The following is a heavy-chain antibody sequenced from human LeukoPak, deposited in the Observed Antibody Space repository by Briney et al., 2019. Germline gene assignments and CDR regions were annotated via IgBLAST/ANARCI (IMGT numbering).Heavy chain of an antibody. J-gene: IGHJ5*02. CDR2: IIPIFGTA. Sequence: ASVKVSCKASGGTFSSYAISWVRQAPGQGLEWMGGIIPIFGTANYAQKFQGRVTITTDESTSTAYMELSSLRSEDAAVYYCARDPGIAAAGRNWFDPWGQGTLVTVSS. V-gene: IGHV1-69*05. CDR1: GGTFSSYA. CDR3: ARDPGIAAAGRNWFDP. D-gene: IGHD6-13*01.